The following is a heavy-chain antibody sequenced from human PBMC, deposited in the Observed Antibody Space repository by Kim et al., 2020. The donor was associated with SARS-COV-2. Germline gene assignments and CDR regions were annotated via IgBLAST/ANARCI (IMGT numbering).Heavy chain of an antibody. Sequence: SETLSLTCTVSGGSIISSSHNWGWIRRPPGKGLEWIGSIYYSGTTYYNSSLKSRITISVDTSNNQFSLKLNSVTAADTAIYYCARHPTGFPNWFDSWGQGTLVTVSS. CDR2: IYYSGTT. CDR1: GGSIISSSHN. D-gene: IGHD3-10*01. J-gene: IGHJ5*01. V-gene: IGHV4-39*01. CDR3: ARHPTGFPNWFDS.